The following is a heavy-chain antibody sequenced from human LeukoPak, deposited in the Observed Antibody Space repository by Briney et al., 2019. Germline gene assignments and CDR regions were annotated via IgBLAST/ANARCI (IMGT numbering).Heavy chain of an antibody. CDR1: GYAFSDYS. CDR2: INPNSGAT. V-gene: IGHV1-2*02. J-gene: IGHJ4*02. CDR3: STEDKYCTSATCVDY. Sequence: ASVSLSCKTSGYAFSDYSMHWVRQAPGQGLEWMGWINPNSGATNYAQKFQGRVTMNRDTSVSTAYLELTRLTSDDAAVYYCSTEDKYCTSATCVDYWGQGSLLTVSS. D-gene: IGHD2-8*01.